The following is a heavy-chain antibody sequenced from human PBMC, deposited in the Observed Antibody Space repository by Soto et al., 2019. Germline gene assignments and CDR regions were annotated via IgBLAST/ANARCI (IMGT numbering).Heavy chain of an antibody. V-gene: IGHV3-21*02. CDR1: GFTFSNYN. CDR3: ARERWFGEAGFDS. CDR2: ISSSGTYL. D-gene: IGHD3-10*01. J-gene: IGHJ4*02. Sequence: EVQLVESGGGLVKPGGSLRVSCEASGFTFSNYNMHWVRQAPGKGLEWVSCISSSGTYLYYADSLKGRFTISRDNTKNSVYLQMNSLSAEDTAVFYCARERWFGEAGFDSWGQGTLVTVSS.